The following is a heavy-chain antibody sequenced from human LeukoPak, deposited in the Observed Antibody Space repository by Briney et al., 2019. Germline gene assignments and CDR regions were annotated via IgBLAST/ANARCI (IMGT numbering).Heavy chain of an antibody. CDR2: INPNSGGT. J-gene: IGHJ4*02. D-gene: IGHD3-22*01. Sequence: ASVKVSCKASGYTFTGYYMHWVRQAPGQGLEWMGWINPNSGGTNYAQKFQGRVTMTRDTSISTAYMELSRLRSDDTAVYYCARSYYYDSSGPLHFDYWGQGTLVTVSS. CDR3: ARSYYYDSSGPLHFDY. CDR1: GYTFTGYY. V-gene: IGHV1-2*02.